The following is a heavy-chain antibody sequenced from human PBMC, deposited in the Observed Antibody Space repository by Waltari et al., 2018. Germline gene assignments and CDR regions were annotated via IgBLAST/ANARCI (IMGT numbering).Heavy chain of an antibody. CDR1: GYSISSGYY. CDR2: IYHSGST. D-gene: IGHD6-13*01. V-gene: IGHV4-38-2*01. J-gene: IGHJ3*02. Sequence: HVQLQESVPGLVKPSETLSLTCAVPGYSISSGYYWGWIRQPPGKGLEWIGSIYHSGSTYYNPSLKSRVTISVDTSKNQFSLKLSSVTAADTAVYYCARALRAAAFEPDAFDIWGQGTMVTVSS. CDR3: ARALRAAAFEPDAFDI.